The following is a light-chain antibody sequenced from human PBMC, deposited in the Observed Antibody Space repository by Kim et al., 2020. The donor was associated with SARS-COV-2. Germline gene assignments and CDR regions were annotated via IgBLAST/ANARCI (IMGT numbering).Light chain of an antibody. CDR2: DAS. J-gene: IGKJ1*01. Sequence: SLGEGATLSCRASQSVSSYLAWYQQKPGQAPRLLIYDASNRATGIPARFSGSGSGTDFTLTISSLEPEDFAGYYCQQRSNWPPWTFGQGTKVDIK. V-gene: IGKV3-11*01. CDR3: QQRSNWPPWT. CDR1: QSVSSY.